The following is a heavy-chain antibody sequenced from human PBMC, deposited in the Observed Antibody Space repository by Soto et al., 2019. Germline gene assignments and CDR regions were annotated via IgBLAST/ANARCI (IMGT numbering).Heavy chain of an antibody. Sequence: RGSLRLSCAASGFTFSNAWMSWVRQAPGKGLEWVGRIKSKTDGGTTDYAAPVKGRFTISRDDSKNTLYLQMNSLKTEDTAVYYCTTSTPRDGYNFGGWGQGTLVTVSS. V-gene: IGHV3-15*01. J-gene: IGHJ4*02. CDR2: IKSKTDGGTT. CDR3: TTSTPRDGYNFGG. CDR1: GFTFSNAW. D-gene: IGHD5-12*01.